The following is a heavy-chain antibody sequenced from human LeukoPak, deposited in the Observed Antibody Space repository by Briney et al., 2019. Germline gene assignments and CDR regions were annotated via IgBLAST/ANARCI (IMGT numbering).Heavy chain of an antibody. J-gene: IGHJ3*02. CDR1: GGSFSGYY. V-gene: IGHV4-34*01. CDR2: INHSGST. D-gene: IGHD3-9*01. CDR3: ARIRYFDWSKLINAFDI. Sequence: KPSETLSLTCAVYGGSFSGYYWSWIRQPPGKGLGWIGEINHSGSTNYNPSLKSRVTISVDTSRNQFSLKLSSVTAADTAVYYCARIRYFDWSKLINAFDIWGQGTMVTVSS.